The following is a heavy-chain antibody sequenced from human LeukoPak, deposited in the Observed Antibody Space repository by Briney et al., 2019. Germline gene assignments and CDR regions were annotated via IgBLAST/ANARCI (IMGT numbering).Heavy chain of an antibody. V-gene: IGHV4-38-2*02. D-gene: IGHD2-2*02. CDR1: GYSISSGYY. J-gene: IGHJ4*02. CDR3: ARDPIVVVPAAIYDY. CDR2: IDHSGST. Sequence: SETLSLTCTVSGYSISSGYYWGWIRQPPGKGLEWIGSIDHSGSTYYNPSLKSRVTISVDTSKNQFSLKLSSVTAADTAVYYCARDPIVVVPAAIYDYWGQGTLVTVSS.